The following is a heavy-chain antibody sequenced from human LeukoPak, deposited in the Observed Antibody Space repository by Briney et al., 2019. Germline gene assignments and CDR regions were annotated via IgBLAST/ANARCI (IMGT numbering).Heavy chain of an antibody. CDR3: ARDRTTVTTGYYGMDV. J-gene: IGHJ6*02. D-gene: IGHD4-17*01. CDR1: GYTFTAYY. V-gene: IGHV1-2*02. Sequence: ASVKVSCKASGYTFTAYYMHWVRQAPGQGREWLGWINPNTGVTIYAQKFQGRVTLTRDTSIITAYMELTRLRSDDTAMYYCARDRTTVTTGYYGMDVWGQGTTLTVSS. CDR2: INPNTGVT.